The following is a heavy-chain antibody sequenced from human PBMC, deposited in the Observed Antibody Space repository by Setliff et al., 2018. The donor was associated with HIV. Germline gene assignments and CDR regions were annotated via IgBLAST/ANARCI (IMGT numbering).Heavy chain of an antibody. CDR1: GYTFTSYY. J-gene: IGHJ1*01. CDR2: IYPNTGGT. CDR3: ASHPPWLDRAEYFQH. D-gene: IGHD6-19*01. Sequence: GASVKVSCKASGYTFTSYYIHWVRQAPGQGLEWMGWIYPNTGGTNYAQKFQGRVTMTRDTPISTAYMELSRLRSDDTAVYYGASHPPWLDRAEYFQHWGQGT. V-gene: IGHV1-2*02.